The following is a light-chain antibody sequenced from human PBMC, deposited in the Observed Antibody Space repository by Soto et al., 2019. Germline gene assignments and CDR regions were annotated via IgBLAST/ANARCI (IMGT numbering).Light chain of an antibody. CDR2: DAS. Sequence: IPMNQSPSTLSASVGDRVTITSRASQCLNNYLAWYQQKQGKAPKLLIYDASTLERGVPSRFSGTGSGTELTITISHLKDDDVATYYGQQYYRSPITFGQGTRLEIK. V-gene: IGKV1-5*01. J-gene: IGKJ5*01. CDR3: QQYYRSPIT. CDR1: QCLNNY.